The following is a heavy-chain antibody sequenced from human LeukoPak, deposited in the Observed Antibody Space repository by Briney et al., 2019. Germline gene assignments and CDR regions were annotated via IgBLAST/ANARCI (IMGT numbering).Heavy chain of an antibody. Sequence: ASVKVSCKASGYTFTSYGISWVRQAPGQGLEWMGWISAYNGNTNYAQKLQGRVTMTTDTSTTTTYMELKSLRSDDTAVYYCARNYGSYLAFDIWGQETMVTVSS. CDR1: GYTFTSYG. CDR2: ISAYNGNT. J-gene: IGHJ3*02. V-gene: IGHV1-18*01. CDR3: ARNYGSYLAFDI. D-gene: IGHD1-26*01.